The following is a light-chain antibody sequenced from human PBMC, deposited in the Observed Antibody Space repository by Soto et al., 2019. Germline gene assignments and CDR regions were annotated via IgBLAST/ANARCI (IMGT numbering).Light chain of an antibody. Sequence: EIVMTQSPATLSVSPGEGATVSCRASQSVSSNLAWYQQKPGQAPRLLIYGASTRATGIPASFSGSGSGTEFTLTISSLQSEDFAVYYCQQYDKGPPSNTFGHGTKRAIK. CDR1: QSVSSN. CDR2: GAS. CDR3: QQYDKGPPSNT. V-gene: IGKV3-15*01. J-gene: IGKJ2*01.